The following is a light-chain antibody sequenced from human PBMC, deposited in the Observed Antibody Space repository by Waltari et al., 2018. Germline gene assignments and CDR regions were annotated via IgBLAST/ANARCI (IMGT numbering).Light chain of an antibody. CDR2: DAS. Sequence: EIVLTQSPATLSLSPGERATLSCRASQTIGSYLAWYQQKPGQAPRLLIYDASNRATGILARFSGSGSGTDFILTISSLEPEDFAIYYCQQRGNWPLTFGGGTKVEIK. CDR1: QTIGSY. CDR3: QQRGNWPLT. V-gene: IGKV3-11*01. J-gene: IGKJ4*01.